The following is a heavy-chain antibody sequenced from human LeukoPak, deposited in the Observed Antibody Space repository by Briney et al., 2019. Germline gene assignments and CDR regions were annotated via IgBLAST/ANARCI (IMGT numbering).Heavy chain of an antibody. Sequence: SETLSLTCAVYGGSFSGYYWSWIRQPPGKGLEWIGEINHSGSTNYNPSLKSRVTISVDTSKNQFSLKLSSVTAADTAVYYCARIGYCSGGSCYSRVYYYSYMDVWGKGTTVTVSS. CDR1: GGSFSGYY. CDR3: ARIGYCSGGSCYSRVYYYSYMDV. CDR2: INHSGST. J-gene: IGHJ6*03. V-gene: IGHV4-34*01. D-gene: IGHD2-15*01.